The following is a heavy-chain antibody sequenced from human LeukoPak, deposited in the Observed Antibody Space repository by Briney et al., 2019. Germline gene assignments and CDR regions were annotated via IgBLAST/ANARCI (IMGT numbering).Heavy chain of an antibody. CDR2: ISGTSTTI. CDR1: GFTFSDYF. D-gene: IGHD2-2*01. CDR3: AKGMEWVVVPAALDV. Sequence: PGGSLRLSCAASGFTFSDYFMSWIRQAPGKGLEWVSYISGTSTTIYYADSVEGRFTISRDNAKNSLYLQMDSLRAEDTALYYCAKGMEWVVVPAALDVWGQGTTVSVSS. J-gene: IGHJ6*02. V-gene: IGHV3-11*01.